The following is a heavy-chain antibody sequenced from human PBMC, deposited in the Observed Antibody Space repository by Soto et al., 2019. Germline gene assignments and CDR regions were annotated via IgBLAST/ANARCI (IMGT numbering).Heavy chain of an antibody. J-gene: IGHJ3*02. D-gene: IGHD6-6*01. CDR1: GYTFTSYA. CDR2: INAGNGNT. Sequence: ASVKVSCKASGYTFTSYAMHWVRQAPGQRLEWMGWINAGNGNTKYSQKFQGRVTITRDTSASTAYMELSSLRSEDTAVYYCARPILMYSSSATHAFDIWGQGTMVTVPS. V-gene: IGHV1-3*01. CDR3: ARPILMYSSSATHAFDI.